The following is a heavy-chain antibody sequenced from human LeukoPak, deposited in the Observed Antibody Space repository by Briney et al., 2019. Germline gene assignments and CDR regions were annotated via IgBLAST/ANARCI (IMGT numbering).Heavy chain of an antibody. V-gene: IGHV1-18*01. J-gene: IGHJ3*02. D-gene: IGHD2-15*01. CDR2: ISAYNGNT. Sequence: ASVKVSCKASGYTFTSYGISWVRQAPGQGLEWMGWISAYNGNTNYAQKLQGRVTMTTDTSTNTAYMELRSLRSDDTAVYYCARGGYFGYCSGGSCPDAFDIWGQGTMVTVSS. CDR1: GYTFTSYG. CDR3: ARGGYFGYCSGGSCPDAFDI.